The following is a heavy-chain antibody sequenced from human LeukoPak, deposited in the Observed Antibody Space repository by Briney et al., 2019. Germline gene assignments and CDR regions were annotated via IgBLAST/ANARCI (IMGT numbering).Heavy chain of an antibody. CDR1: GFSFSLYW. CDR3: ARELGSHYGMDV. Sequence: GGSLRLSCAASGFSFSLYWMSWVRQAPGKGLEWVANIKQEGSEKYYVDSVKGRFTISRDNAKNSLYLQMNSLRAEDTAVYYCARELGSHYGMDVWGQGTTVTVSS. J-gene: IGHJ6*02. CDR2: IKQEGSEK. D-gene: IGHD2-15*01. V-gene: IGHV3-7*04.